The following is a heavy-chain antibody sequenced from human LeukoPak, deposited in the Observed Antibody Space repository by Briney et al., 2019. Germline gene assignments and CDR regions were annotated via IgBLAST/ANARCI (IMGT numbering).Heavy chain of an antibody. CDR1: GFTFSSYA. D-gene: IGHD3-3*01. J-gene: IGHJ4*02. V-gene: IGHV3-23*01. CDR2: ISGSGGST. Sequence: GGSLRLSCAASGFTFSSYAMSWVRQAPGKGLEWVSAISGSGGSTYYADSVKGRFTISRDNSKNTLYLQMNSLGAEDTAVYYCARLQGFWSGYYPATINGYFDYWGQGTLVTVSS. CDR3: ARLQGFWSGYYPATINGYFDY.